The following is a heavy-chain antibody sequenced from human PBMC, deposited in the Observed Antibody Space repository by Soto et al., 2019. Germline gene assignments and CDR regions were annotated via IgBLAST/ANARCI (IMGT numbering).Heavy chain of an antibody. J-gene: IGHJ2*01. Sequence: QVQLVQSGAEVKKPGSSVKVSCKASGGTFSSYAISWVRQAPGQGLEWMGGIISIFGTANYAQKFQGRVTITADKSTSTAYMELSSLRSEDTAVYYCARGSGYCSSTSCYADYWYFDLWGRGTLVTVSS. CDR3: ARGSGYCSSTSCYADYWYFDL. CDR1: GGTFSSYA. D-gene: IGHD2-2*01. CDR2: IISIFGTA. V-gene: IGHV1-69*06.